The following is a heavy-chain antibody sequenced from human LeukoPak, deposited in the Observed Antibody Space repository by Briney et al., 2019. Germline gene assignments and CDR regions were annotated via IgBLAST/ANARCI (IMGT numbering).Heavy chain of an antibody. Sequence: ASVKVSCKASGYTFTGYYMHWVRQAPGQGLEWMGRINPNSGGTNYAQKFQGRVTMTRDTFISTAYMELSRLRSDDTAVYYCASITYYPGAFDIWGQGTMVTVSS. D-gene: IGHD2/OR15-2a*01. CDR1: GYTFTGYY. V-gene: IGHV1-2*06. CDR3: ASITYYPGAFDI. CDR2: INPNSGGT. J-gene: IGHJ3*02.